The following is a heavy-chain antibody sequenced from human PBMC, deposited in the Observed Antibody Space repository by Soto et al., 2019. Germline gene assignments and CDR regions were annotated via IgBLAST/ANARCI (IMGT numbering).Heavy chain of an antibody. CDR1: SGSISSSNW. D-gene: IGHD5-12*01. J-gene: IGHJ4*02. CDR3: ARSRYSGYDPKYGYFDY. Sequence: SETLSLTCAVSSGSISSSNWWSWVRQPPGKGLEWIGEIYHSGSTNYNPSLKSRVTISVDKSKNQFSLKLSSVTAADTAVYYCARSRYSGYDPKYGYFDYWGQGTLVTVSS. V-gene: IGHV4-4*02. CDR2: IYHSGST.